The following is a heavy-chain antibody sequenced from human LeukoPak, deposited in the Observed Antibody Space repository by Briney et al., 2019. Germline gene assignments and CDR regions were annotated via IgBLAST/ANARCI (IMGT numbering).Heavy chain of an antibody. Sequence: PAGGSLRLSCAASGFTFDDYAMHWVRQAPGKGLEWVSGISWNSGSIGYADSVKGRFTISRDNAKNSLYLQMNSLRAEDMALYYCAKDRRAYCGGDCYELQHWGQGTLVTVSS. CDR2: ISWNSGSI. D-gene: IGHD2-21*02. CDR3: AKDRRAYCGGDCYELQH. V-gene: IGHV3-9*03. J-gene: IGHJ1*01. CDR1: GFTFDDYA.